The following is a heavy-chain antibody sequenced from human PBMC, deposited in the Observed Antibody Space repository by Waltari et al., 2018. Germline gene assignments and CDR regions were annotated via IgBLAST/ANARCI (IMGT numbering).Heavy chain of an antibody. CDR3: AGTTVYFDY. CDR2: ISYDGSNK. Sequence: QVQLVESGGGVVQPGRSLRLSCAASGFTFSSYGMHWVRQAPGKGLEWVAVISYDGSNKYYADSVKGRFTISRDNSKNTLYLQMNSLRAEDTAVYYCAGTTVYFDYWGQGTLDTVSS. J-gene: IGHJ4*02. CDR1: GFTFSSYG. D-gene: IGHD4-17*01. V-gene: IGHV3-30*03.